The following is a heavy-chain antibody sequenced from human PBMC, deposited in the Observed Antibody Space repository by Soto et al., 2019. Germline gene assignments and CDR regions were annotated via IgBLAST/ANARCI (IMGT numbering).Heavy chain of an antibody. CDR3: TTSIKSKVSG. V-gene: IGHV3-15*07. CDR1: GFSFSNAR. Sequence: EVQLVESGGGLVKPGGSLRLSCAASGFSFSNARMNWVRQAPGKGLEWVGRIKSQTDGGTTDYTAPVKGRFTISRDDSKNTLYLQMNSLKTEDTAVYYCTTSIKSKVSGWGQGTLVTVSS. D-gene: IGHD6-25*01. CDR2: IKSQTDGGTT. J-gene: IGHJ4*02.